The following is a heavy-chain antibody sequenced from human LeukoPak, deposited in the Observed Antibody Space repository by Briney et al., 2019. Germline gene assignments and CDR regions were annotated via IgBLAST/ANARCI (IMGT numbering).Heavy chain of an antibody. CDR2: INPNSGGT. J-gene: IGHJ2*01. CDR3: ARGSTVVTWYFDL. D-gene: IGHD4-23*01. CDR1: GYTFTGYY. Sequence: VASVTVSCTASGYTFTGYYMHWVRQAPGQGLEWMGWINPNSGGTNYAQKFQGWVTMTRDTSISTAYMELSSLRSEDTAVYYCARGSTVVTWYFDLWGRGTLVTVSS. V-gene: IGHV1-2*04.